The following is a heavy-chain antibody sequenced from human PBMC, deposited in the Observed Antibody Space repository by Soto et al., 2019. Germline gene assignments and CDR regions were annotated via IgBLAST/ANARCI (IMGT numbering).Heavy chain of an antibody. D-gene: IGHD6-19*01. CDR2: IYHSGST. V-gene: IGHV4-4*02. CDR3: ARVVAPVSGKGSDY. J-gene: IGHJ4*02. Sequence: SETLSLTCAVSGGSMTSSNGWSWVRQPPGKGLVWIGEIYHSGSTNYNPSLKSRVTISVDKSKNQFSLNLNSVTAADTAVYYCARVVAPVSGKGSDYWGQGTLVTVSS. CDR1: GGSMTSSNG.